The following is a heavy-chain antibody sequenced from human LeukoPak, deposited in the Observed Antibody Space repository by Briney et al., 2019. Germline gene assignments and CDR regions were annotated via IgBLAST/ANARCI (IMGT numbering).Heavy chain of an antibody. Sequence: GGSLRLSCAASGFTFSSYWMSWVRQAPGKGLEWVANIKQDESEKYYVDSVKGRFTISRDNSKNTLYLQMNSLRAEDTAVYYCAKDLVAAAGTSLYFDYWGQGTLVTVSS. CDR1: GFTFSSYW. D-gene: IGHD6-13*01. V-gene: IGHV3-7*01. J-gene: IGHJ4*02. CDR3: AKDLVAAAGTSLYFDY. CDR2: IKQDESEK.